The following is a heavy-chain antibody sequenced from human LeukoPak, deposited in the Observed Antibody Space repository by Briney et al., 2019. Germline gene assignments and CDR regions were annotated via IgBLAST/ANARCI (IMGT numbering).Heavy chain of an antibody. CDR2: MNPNSGNT. J-gene: IGHJ3*02. D-gene: IGHD5-18*01. V-gene: IGHV1-8*01. Sequence: ASVKVSCKASGYTFTSYDINWVRQATGQGLEWMGWMNPNSGNTGYAQKFQGRVTITADKSTSTAYMELSSLRSEDTAVYYCARDVDTAMVTGAFDIWGQGTMVTVSS. CDR1: GYTFTSYD. CDR3: ARDVDTAMVTGAFDI.